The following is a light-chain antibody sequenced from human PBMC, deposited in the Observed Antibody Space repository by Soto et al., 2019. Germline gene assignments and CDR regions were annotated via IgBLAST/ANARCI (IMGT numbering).Light chain of an antibody. Sequence: DIQMTQSPSSLSASVGDRVTITCRASQSISSYLNWYQQKPGKAPKLLIYAASSLQSGVPSRFSGSGSGKDFTLTISRLQPEDFATYYCQQSYSRTFGQGTKVEIK. CDR3: QQSYSRT. CDR1: QSISSY. CDR2: AAS. J-gene: IGKJ1*01. V-gene: IGKV1-39*01.